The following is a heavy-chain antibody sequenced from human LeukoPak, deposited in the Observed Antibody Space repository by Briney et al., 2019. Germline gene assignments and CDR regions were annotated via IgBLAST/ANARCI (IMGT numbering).Heavy chain of an antibody. CDR2: IHPGDSDT. CDR1: GYSFSTYW. D-gene: IGHD2-21*01. V-gene: IGHV5-51*01. Sequence: GESLKISCKGSGYSFSTYWIGWVRQMPGKGLEWMGIIHPGDSDTRYSPSFQGQVTISADKSIATAYLQWSSLKASDTATYYCARSYSPYCGMDVWGQGTTVTVSS. J-gene: IGHJ6*02. CDR3: ARSYSPYCGMDV.